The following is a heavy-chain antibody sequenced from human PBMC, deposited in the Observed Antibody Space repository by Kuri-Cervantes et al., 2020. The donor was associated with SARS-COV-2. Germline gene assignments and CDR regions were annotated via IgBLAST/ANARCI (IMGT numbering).Heavy chain of an antibody. CDR1: GFTFSTYW. D-gene: IGHD3-10*01. J-gene: IGHJ4*02. CDR3: ARDSGSFYVDY. V-gene: IGHV3-7*01. Sequence: LTCAASGFTFSTYWMTWVRQAPGKGLEWVANIRPDGSEKFSVDSVKGRFTIYRDNAKNSLYLQMNSLRAEDTAVYYCARDSGSFYVDYWGQGTLVTVSS. CDR2: IRPDGSEK.